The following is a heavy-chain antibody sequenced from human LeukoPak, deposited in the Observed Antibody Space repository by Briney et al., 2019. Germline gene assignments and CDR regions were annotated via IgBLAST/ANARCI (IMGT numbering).Heavy chain of an antibody. V-gene: IGHV5-51*01. CDR2: IYPGDSDN. D-gene: IGHD1-26*01. CDR3: ARFAGSYPGSPFDY. Sequence: GESLKISCKGSAYRFANYWIGWVRQMPGKGLEWMGIIYPGDSDNRYSPSFEGQVTISAVTSISTAYLQWSSLKASDSALYYCARFAGSYPGSPFDYWGQGTLVTVSS. J-gene: IGHJ4*02. CDR1: AYRFANYW.